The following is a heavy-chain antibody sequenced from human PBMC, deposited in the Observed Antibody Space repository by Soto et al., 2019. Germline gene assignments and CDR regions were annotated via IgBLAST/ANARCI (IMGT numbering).Heavy chain of an antibody. J-gene: IGHJ3*01. CDR1: GFIFSSYA. CDR3: AKSLHYFDTTGYYNNDAFDL. Sequence: QVQLVESGGGVVQPERSLRLSCAASGFIFSSYAMHWVRQAPGKGLEWVAAVSYDVGNTYYGDSVKGRFTISRDNSKNPLYLQMNSLRAEDTAVYYCAKSLHYFDTTGYYNNDAFDLWGQGTMVTVSS. V-gene: IGHV3-30*18. D-gene: IGHD3-22*01. CDR2: VSYDVGNT.